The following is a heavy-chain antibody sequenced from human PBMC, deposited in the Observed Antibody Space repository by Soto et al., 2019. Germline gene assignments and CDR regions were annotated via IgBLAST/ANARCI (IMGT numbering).Heavy chain of an antibody. D-gene: IGHD5-12*01. V-gene: IGHV1-69*13. Sequence: SVKVSCKASGGTFSSYAISWVRQAPGQGLEWMGGIIPIFGTANYAQKLQGRVTITADESTSTAYMELSSLRSEDTAVYYCARADDGHDQSGMDVWGQGTTVTVSS. J-gene: IGHJ6*02. CDR3: ARADDGHDQSGMDV. CDR2: IIPIFGTA. CDR1: GGTFSSYA.